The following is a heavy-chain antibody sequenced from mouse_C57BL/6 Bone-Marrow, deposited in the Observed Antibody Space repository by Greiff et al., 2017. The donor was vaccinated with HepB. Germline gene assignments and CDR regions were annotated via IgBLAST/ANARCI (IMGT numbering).Heavy chain of an antibody. Sequence: EVKLMESGAGLVKPGGSLKLSCAASGFTFSDYGMHWVRQAPEKGLEWVAYISSGSSTIYYADTVKGRFTITRDNAKNTLFLQMTSLRSEDPAMYYCARCYYGSSSWYFDVWGTGTTVTVSS. D-gene: IGHD1-1*01. V-gene: IGHV5-17*01. CDR3: ARCYYGSSSWYFDV. CDR1: GFTFSDYG. CDR2: ISSGSSTI. J-gene: IGHJ1*03.